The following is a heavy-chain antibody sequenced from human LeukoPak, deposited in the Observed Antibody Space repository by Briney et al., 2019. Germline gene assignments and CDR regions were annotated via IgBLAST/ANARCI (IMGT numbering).Heavy chain of an antibody. CDR1: GFTFSSYS. V-gene: IGHV3-21*01. CDR2: ISSSSSYI. D-gene: IGHD3-3*01. CDR3: ARATAYYDFWSGYLGTKYYYYYMDV. J-gene: IGHJ6*03. Sequence: PGGSLRLSCAASGFTFSSYSMKWVRQAPGKGLEWVSSISSSSSYIYYADSVKGRFTISRDNAKNSLYLQMNSLRAEDTAVYYCARATAYYDFWSGYLGTKYYYYYMDVWGKGTTVTVSS.